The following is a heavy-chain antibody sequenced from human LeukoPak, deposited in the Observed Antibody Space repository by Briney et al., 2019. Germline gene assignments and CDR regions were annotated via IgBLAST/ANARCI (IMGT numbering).Heavy chain of an antibody. V-gene: IGHV1-2*02. CDR3: ARLRDGYDSADY. D-gene: IGHD5-12*01. CDR2: IHPESGGT. CDR1: GYKFTDYS. J-gene: IGHJ4*02. Sequence: ASVKVSCKASGYKFTDYSMHWVRQAPGRGPEWMGWIHPESGGTNFAPEFQGRVTMTRDTSISTVYMELSRLGSDDTAVYYCARLRDGYDSADYWGQGTLVTVSS.